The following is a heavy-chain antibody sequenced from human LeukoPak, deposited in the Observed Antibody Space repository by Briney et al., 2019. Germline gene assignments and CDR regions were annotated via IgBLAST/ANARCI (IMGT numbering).Heavy chain of an antibody. Sequence: PGGSLRLSCAASGFSFNDYAMSWVRQAPGKGLEWVSVISGNGGRTSYADSVKGRFTISRDNSKNTLYLQMNSLRAEDTALYYCAKDRLSSPTAPRFDPWGQGTQVTVSS. D-gene: IGHD2/OR15-2a*01. J-gene: IGHJ5*02. CDR1: GFSFNDYA. CDR3: AKDRLSSPTAPRFDP. CDR2: ISGNGGRT. V-gene: IGHV3-23*01.